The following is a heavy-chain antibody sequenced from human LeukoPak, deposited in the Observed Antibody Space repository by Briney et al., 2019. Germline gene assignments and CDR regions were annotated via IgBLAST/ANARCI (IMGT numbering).Heavy chain of an antibody. J-gene: IGHJ5*02. Sequence: SETLSLTCTVSGGSISSSSYYWGWIRQPPGKGLERIGSIYYSGSTYYNPSLKSRVTISVDTSKNQFSLKLSSVTAADTAVYYCASHYDSSGYPNWFDPWGQGTLVTVSS. V-gene: IGHV4-39*01. CDR3: ASHYDSSGYPNWFDP. CDR2: IYYSGST. CDR1: GGSISSSSYY. D-gene: IGHD3-22*01.